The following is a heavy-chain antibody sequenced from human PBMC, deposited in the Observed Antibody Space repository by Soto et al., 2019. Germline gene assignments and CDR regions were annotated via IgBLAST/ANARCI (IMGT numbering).Heavy chain of an antibody. Sequence: ASVKVSCKASGYTFTSYAMHWVRQAPGQRLEWMGWINAGNGNTKYSQKFQGRVTITRDTFASTAYMELSSLRSEDTAVYYCARDRESIAARPGYYYYGMDVWGQGTTVTVSS. CDR1: GYTFTSYA. CDR3: ARDRESIAARPGYYYYGMDV. D-gene: IGHD6-6*01. J-gene: IGHJ6*02. V-gene: IGHV1-3*01. CDR2: INAGNGNT.